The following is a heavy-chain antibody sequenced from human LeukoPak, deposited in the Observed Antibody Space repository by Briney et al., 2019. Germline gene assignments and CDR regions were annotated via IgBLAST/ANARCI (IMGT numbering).Heavy chain of an antibody. CDR1: GYTFTSYN. J-gene: IGHJ3*02. CDR3: ARVTYSYGYEGAFDI. Sequence: ASLKVSCKASGYTFTSYNIIWVRQAPGQGIEWMAWISPYNGNTNYAQNLQGRVTLTLDTSTTTAYMELRSLRSDDTAVYYCARVTYSYGYEGAFDIWGQGTMVTVSS. CDR2: ISPYNGNT. D-gene: IGHD5-18*01. V-gene: IGHV1-18*04.